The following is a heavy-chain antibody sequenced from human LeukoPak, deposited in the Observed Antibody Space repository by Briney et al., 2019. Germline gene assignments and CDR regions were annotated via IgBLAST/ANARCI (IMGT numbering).Heavy chain of an antibody. V-gene: IGHV4-30-4*01. Sequence: SETLSLTCAVSGGSISSGDYYWSWIRQPPGKGLEWIGYIYYSGSTYYSPSLRSRVAISVDTSKNQFSLRLSSVTAADTAVYYCASLDYDILTGRPLGFDYWGQGTLVTVSS. CDR2: IYYSGST. CDR3: ASLDYDILTGRPLGFDY. CDR1: GGSISSGDYY. D-gene: IGHD3-9*01. J-gene: IGHJ4*02.